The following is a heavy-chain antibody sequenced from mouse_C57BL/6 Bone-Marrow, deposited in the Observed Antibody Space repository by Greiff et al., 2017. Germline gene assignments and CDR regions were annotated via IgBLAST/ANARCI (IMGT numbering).Heavy chain of an antibody. CDR1: GYTFTSYG. J-gene: IGHJ3*01. CDR3: ARSGAY. V-gene: IGHV1-81*01. Sequence: QVQLQQSGAELARPGASVKLSCKASGYTFTSYGISWVKQRTGQGLEWIGEIYPRSGNTYSNEKFKGKATLTADKSSSTAYMELRSLTSEDSAVYFCARSGAYWGQGTLVTVSA. CDR2: IYPRSGNT. D-gene: IGHD3-1*01.